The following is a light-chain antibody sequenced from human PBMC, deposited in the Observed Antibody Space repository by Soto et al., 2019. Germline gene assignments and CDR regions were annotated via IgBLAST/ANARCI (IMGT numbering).Light chain of an antibody. Sequence: DIAMTQSPDSLPVSLGERATINCKSSQSLLYSSNNKNCLAWYQQKPGQPPKLLIYWASTRESGVPDRFSGSGSGTDFTLTISSLQAEDVALYYCQQYYSTPYTFGQGTNLEIK. J-gene: IGKJ2*01. CDR3: QQYYSTPYT. CDR2: WAS. V-gene: IGKV4-1*01. CDR1: QSLLYSSNNKNC.